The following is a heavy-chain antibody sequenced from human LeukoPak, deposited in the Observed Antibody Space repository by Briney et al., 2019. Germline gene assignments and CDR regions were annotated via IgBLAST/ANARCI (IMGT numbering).Heavy chain of an antibody. J-gene: IGHJ5*02. Sequence: ASVKVSCKASGYTFTGYYIQWVRQAPGQGLEWMGWINPNSGGTNYAQNFQGRVTMTRDTSISTAYMELSRLRSDDTAVYYCARDQSGEWELLSGWWFDPWGQGTLVTVSS. CDR3: ARDQSGEWELLSGWWFDP. V-gene: IGHV1-2*02. CDR2: INPNSGGT. CDR1: GYTFTGYY. D-gene: IGHD1-26*01.